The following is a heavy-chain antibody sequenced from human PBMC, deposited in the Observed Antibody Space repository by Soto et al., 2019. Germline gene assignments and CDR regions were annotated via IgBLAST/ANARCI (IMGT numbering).Heavy chain of an antibody. CDR3: ARAKARYDSSGYYYLDYFDY. CDR1: GFTFSSYG. CDR2: IWYDGSNK. V-gene: IGHV3-33*01. Sequence: QVQLVESGGGVVQPGRSLRLSCAASGFTFSSYGMHWVLQAPGKGLEWVAVIWYDGSNKYYADSVKGRFTISRYNSKNTLYLQMNSLRAEDTAVYYCARAKARYDSSGYYYLDYFDYWGQGTLVTVSS. D-gene: IGHD3-22*01. J-gene: IGHJ4*02.